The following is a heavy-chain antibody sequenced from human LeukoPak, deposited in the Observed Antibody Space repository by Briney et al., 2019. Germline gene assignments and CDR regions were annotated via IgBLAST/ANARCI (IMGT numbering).Heavy chain of an antibody. J-gene: IGHJ4*02. CDR2: KYYSWST. V-gene: IGHV4-61*08. Sequence: PSETLSLTCGVSDYSITSGDDWAWIRQPPGKGLEWIGYKYYSWSTRHNSSLRSRLTISLDTSKNQFSLRLTSVTAAHTAVYYCARGRSYGFAFDSWGPGTLVIVSS. CDR3: ARGRSYGFAFDS. CDR1: DYSITSGDD. D-gene: IGHD5-18*01.